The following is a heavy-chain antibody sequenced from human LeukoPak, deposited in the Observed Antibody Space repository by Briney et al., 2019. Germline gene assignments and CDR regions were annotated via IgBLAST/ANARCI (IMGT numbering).Heavy chain of an antibody. D-gene: IGHD6-25*01. CDR2: IYTGDRT. J-gene: IGHJ6*02. CDR1: EFIISSLY. Sequence: GGSLRLSCAASEFIISSLYMSWVRQAPGKGLEWVSVIYTGDRTSYADSVKGRFSISRDNSKNTVYLQINSLRAEDTAVYYCASAAAAYYGMDVWGQGTLVTVSS. V-gene: IGHV3-53*01. CDR3: ASAAAAYYGMDV.